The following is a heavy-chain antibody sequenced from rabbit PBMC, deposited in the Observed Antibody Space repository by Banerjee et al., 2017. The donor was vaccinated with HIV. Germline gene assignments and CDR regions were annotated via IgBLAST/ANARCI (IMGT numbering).Heavy chain of an antibody. Sequence: QEQLVESGGGLVQPEGSLTLTCTASGFSFSSSYYMCWVRQAPGKGLEWTACIYPNYGRTDYASWVNGRFTISLDNAQNTVLLQMTSLTAADTATYFCARAGNAGYAGAANYFNLWGQGTLVTVS. CDR1: GFSFSSSYY. CDR3: ARAGNAGYAGAANYFNL. CDR2: IYPNYGRT. D-gene: IGHD4-2*01. J-gene: IGHJ4*01. V-gene: IGHV1S45*01.